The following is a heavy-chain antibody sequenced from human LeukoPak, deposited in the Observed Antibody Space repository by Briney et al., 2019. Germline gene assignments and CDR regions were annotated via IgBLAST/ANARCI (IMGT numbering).Heavy chain of an antibody. CDR2: IKQDGSEK. J-gene: IGHJ3*02. D-gene: IGHD2-2*01. CDR1: GFTFDYYW. Sequence: PGGSLRLSCAASGFTFDYYWMNWVRQAPGKGLEYVANIKQDGSEKYYVDSVKGRFTISRDNAKNSLFLQMNSLRAEDTAVYYCARDRGTSTWKGAFNIWGQGTLVTVSS. V-gene: IGHV3-7*01. CDR3: ARDRGTSTWKGAFNI.